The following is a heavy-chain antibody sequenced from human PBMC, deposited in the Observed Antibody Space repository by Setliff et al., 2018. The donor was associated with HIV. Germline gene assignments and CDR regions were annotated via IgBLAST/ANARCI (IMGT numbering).Heavy chain of an antibody. Sequence: SVKVSCKASGDTFSNVLITWVRQAPGQGLEWMGGFIPLYGSRNYAQRFQGRVSMTTDGVMSTAYTVYLQMNSLRVDDTAVYYCAPVRDGYNYFFDYWGQGTLVTVSS. D-gene: IGHD5-12*01. V-gene: IGHV1-69*05. CDR1: GDTFSNVL. J-gene: IGHJ4*02. CDR3: APVRDGYNYFFDY. CDR2: FIPLYGSR.